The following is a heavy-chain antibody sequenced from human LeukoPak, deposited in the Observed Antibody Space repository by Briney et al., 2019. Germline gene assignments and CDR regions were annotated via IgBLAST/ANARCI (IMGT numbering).Heavy chain of an antibody. D-gene: IGHD3-10*01. Sequence: PSQTLSLTCTVSGGSISSGDYYWSWLRQPPGKGLEWIGYIYYSGSTYYNPSLKSRVTISVDTSKNQFSLNLSSVTAADTAVYYCASDDGSGRIDYWGQGTLVTVSS. CDR3: ASDDGSGRIDY. V-gene: IGHV4-30-4*01. J-gene: IGHJ4*02. CDR2: IYYSGST. CDR1: GGSISSGDYY.